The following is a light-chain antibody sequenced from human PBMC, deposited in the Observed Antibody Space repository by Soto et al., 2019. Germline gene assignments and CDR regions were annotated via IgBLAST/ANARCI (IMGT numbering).Light chain of an antibody. CDR3: AAWDDSLSGVV. V-gene: IGLV1-47*01. CDR2: RNS. Sequence: QSVRTQPPSASGTPGQRVTISCAGSSSNIGSNYVYWYQQLPGTVPQLLIYRNSERPSWVPDRFSGSKSGTSASLAISGLRSEDEADYYCAAWDDSLSGVVFGGGTKLTVL. J-gene: IGLJ2*01. CDR1: SSNIGSNY.